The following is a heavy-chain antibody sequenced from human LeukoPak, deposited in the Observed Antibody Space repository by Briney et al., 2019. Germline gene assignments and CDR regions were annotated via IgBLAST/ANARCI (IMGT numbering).Heavy chain of an antibody. V-gene: IGHV5-51*01. D-gene: IGHD5-24*01. Sequence: KVGESLMISCKGSGYSFTSYWIGWVRPMPGTGLEWMEIIYPGYSVTRYSPSFKGQVTISADKSISTAYLQWSSLKASDTAMDYCARPTEMATIGADAFDIWGQGTMVTVSS. CDR3: ARPTEMATIGADAFDI. J-gene: IGHJ3*02. CDR2: IYPGYSVT. CDR1: GYSFTSYW.